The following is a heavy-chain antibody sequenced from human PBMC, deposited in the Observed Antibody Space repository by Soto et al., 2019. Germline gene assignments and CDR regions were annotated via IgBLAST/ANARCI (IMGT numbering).Heavy chain of an antibody. CDR1: GYTFNSYG. CDR3: ARVKGSGWLSCFDS. CDR2: ISAYNGNT. Sequence: ASVKVSCKASGYTFNSYGISWVRQAPGQGLEWMGWISAYNGNTNYAQKLQGRVTMTTDTSTSTAYMELRSLRSDDTAVYYCARVKGSGWLSCFDSCGQGPPVTVSS. D-gene: IGHD6-19*01. J-gene: IGHJ5*01. V-gene: IGHV1-18*01.